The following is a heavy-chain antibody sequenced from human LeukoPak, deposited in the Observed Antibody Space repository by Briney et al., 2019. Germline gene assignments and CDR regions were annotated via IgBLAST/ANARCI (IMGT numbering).Heavy chain of an antibody. CDR1: GYTFTSYY. CDR2: ISAYNGNT. J-gene: IGHJ4*02. D-gene: IGHD3-22*01. CDR3: ATGPYYDLSGY. V-gene: IGHV1-18*04. Sequence: GASVKVSCKASGYTFTSYYMHWVRQAPGQGLEWMGWISAYNGNTNYAQKFQGRVTMTTDTSTSTAYMELKSLRSDDTAVYYCATGPYYDLSGYWGQGTLVTVSS.